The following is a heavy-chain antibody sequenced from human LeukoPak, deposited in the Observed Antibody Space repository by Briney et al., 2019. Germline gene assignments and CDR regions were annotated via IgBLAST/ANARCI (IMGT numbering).Heavy chain of an antibody. D-gene: IGHD1-20*01. V-gene: IGHV3-11*01. J-gene: IGHJ4*02. CDR3: ARRRYNWNAIDY. CDR1: GFTFSDFY. Sequence: GGSLRLSRAASGFTFSDFYMSWIRQAPGKGLEWVSYISSSGSTIYYADSVKGRFTISRDNAKNSLYLQMNSLRAEDTAVYYCARRRYNWNAIDYWGQGTLVTVSS. CDR2: ISSSGSTI.